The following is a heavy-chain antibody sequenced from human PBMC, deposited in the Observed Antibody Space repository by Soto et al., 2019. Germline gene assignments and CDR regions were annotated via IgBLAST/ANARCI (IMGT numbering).Heavy chain of an antibody. Sequence: EVQLVESGGGLVHPGGSLRLSCAASGFTVSSSYMSWVRQAPGKGLEWVSVIYSGGSTYYADSVRGRFTISRHDPKNTLYLQMNSLRAEDTAVYYCAREVRDFGVFDPWGQGTLVTVSS. CDR2: IYSGGST. D-gene: IGHD3-3*01. CDR1: GFTVSSSY. J-gene: IGHJ5*02. V-gene: IGHV3-53*04. CDR3: AREVRDFGVFDP.